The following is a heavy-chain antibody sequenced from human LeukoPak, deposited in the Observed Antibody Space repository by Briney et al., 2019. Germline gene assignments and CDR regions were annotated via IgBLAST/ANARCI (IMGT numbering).Heavy chain of an antibody. J-gene: IGHJ4*02. Sequence: GGSLRLSCAASGFTFSGYSMNWVRQAPGKGLEWVSYINSFSTIYYADSVKGRFTISRDNAKNSLYLQMNNLRAEDTAVYYCARSMLLLQYYFDYWGQGTLVTVSS. V-gene: IGHV3-48*04. D-gene: IGHD3-22*01. CDR2: INSFSTI. CDR3: ARSMLLLQYYFDY. CDR1: GFTFSGYS.